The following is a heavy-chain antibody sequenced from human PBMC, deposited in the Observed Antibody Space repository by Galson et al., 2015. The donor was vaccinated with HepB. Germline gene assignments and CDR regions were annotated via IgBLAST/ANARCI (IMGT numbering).Heavy chain of an antibody. D-gene: IGHD5-18*01. V-gene: IGHV3-23*01. CDR2: ITGKGDST. CDR1: GFAFDSHA. Sequence: SLRLSCAASGFAFDSHAMSWVRQAPGRGLEWISGITGKGDSTFYADSVKGRFTVSKDNSNNMLYLQMSSLRAEDAGLYFCAKGYGLFDSWGQGILFTVSS. J-gene: IGHJ5*01. CDR3: AKGYGLFDS.